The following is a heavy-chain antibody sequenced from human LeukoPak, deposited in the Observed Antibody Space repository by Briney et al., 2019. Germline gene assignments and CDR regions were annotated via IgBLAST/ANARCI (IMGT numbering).Heavy chain of an antibody. V-gene: IGHV5-10-1*01. Sequence: GESLKISCKGSGYSFTSYWISWVRQMPGKGLEWMGRIGPSDSYTNYSPSFQGHVTISADKSISTAYLQWSSLKASDTAMYYCARRRQNCSGGSCFDYWGQGTLVTVSS. CDR3: ARRRQNCSGGSCFDY. J-gene: IGHJ4*02. D-gene: IGHD2-15*01. CDR1: GYSFTSYW. CDR2: IGPSDSYT.